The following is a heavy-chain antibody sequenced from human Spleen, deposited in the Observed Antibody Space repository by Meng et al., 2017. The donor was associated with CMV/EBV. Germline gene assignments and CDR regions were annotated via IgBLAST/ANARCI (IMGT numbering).Heavy chain of an antibody. D-gene: IGHD3-16*01. Sequence: VGALEVGGGLVRPGGSLRVPCAASGFTFTSYAMSWVRQAPGKGLEWVSAISGSGGSTYYADSVKGRFTISRDNSKNTLYLQMNSLRAEDTAVYYCAKDPWGGDYWGQGTLVTVSS. CDR3: AKDPWGGDY. CDR2: ISGSGGST. V-gene: IGHV3-23*01. CDR1: GFTFTSYA. J-gene: IGHJ4*02.